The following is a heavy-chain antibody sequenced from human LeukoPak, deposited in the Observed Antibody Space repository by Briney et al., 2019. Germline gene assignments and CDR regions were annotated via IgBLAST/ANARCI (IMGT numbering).Heavy chain of an antibody. J-gene: IGHJ3*02. V-gene: IGHV4-30-4*01. Sequence: SQTLSLTCTVSGGSISSGDYYWSWIRQPPGKGLEWIGYIYYGGSTYYNPSLKSRVTISVDTSKNQFSLKLSSVTAADTAVYYCARDVRSDGGDAFDIWGQGTMVTVSS. CDR3: ARDVRSDGGDAFDI. D-gene: IGHD2-21*02. CDR1: GGSISSGDYY. CDR2: IYYGGST.